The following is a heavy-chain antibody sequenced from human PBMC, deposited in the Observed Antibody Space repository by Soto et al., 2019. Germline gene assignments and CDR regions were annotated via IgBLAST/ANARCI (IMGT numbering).Heavy chain of an antibody. V-gene: IGHV1-18*01. Sequence: APVKVSCTASGYTFTSYGISWVRLAPGQGLEWMGWISTYNGNTKYAQKLQGRVTMTTDTSTSTAYMELRSLRSDDTAVFYGAREMVRGVGSDYWGQGTLVTVFS. CDR3: AREMVRGVGSDY. D-gene: IGHD3-10*01. J-gene: IGHJ4*02. CDR2: ISTYNGNT. CDR1: GYTFTSYG.